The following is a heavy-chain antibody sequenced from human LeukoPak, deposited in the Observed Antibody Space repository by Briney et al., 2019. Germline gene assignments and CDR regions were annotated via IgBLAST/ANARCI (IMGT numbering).Heavy chain of an antibody. CDR3: ARGAEVLLWFGELYHPRWFDP. Sequence: ASVKVSCKASGYTFTSYGISWVRQAPGQGLEWMGWISGYNGNTKYAQKFQARVTLTTDTSTSTAYMELWSLRSEDTAVYYCARGAEVLLWFGELYHPRWFDPWGQGTLVTVSS. J-gene: IGHJ5*02. D-gene: IGHD3-10*01. V-gene: IGHV1-18*01. CDR1: GYTFTSYG. CDR2: ISGYNGNT.